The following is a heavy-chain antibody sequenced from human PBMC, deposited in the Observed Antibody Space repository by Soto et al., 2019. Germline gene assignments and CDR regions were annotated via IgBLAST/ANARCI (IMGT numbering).Heavy chain of an antibody. J-gene: IGHJ4*02. Sequence: EVQLVESGGGLVQPGGSLRLSCAASGFIFSNYWMNWVRQAPGKGLEWVANIRQDESERFYVDTVRGQFTISRDNAKDSLYLEMNDLSADDTGVYYCARQDSSGYHYFDYWGQGTLVTVSS. V-gene: IGHV3-7*01. CDR2: IRQDESER. D-gene: IGHD3-22*01. CDR1: GFIFSNYW. CDR3: ARQDSSGYHYFDY.